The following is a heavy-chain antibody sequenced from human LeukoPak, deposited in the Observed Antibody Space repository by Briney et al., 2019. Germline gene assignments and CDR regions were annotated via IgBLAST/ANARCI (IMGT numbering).Heavy chain of an antibody. D-gene: IGHD6-19*01. Sequence: PGGSLRLSCAAPGFTFSSYGMHWVRQAPGKGLEWVAVIWYDGSNKYYADSVKGRFTISRDNSKNTLYLQMNSLRAEDTAVYYCAREYHSGWYYFDYWGQGTLVTVSS. CDR3: AREYHSGWYYFDY. CDR2: IWYDGSNK. V-gene: IGHV3-33*01. J-gene: IGHJ4*02. CDR1: GFTFSSYG.